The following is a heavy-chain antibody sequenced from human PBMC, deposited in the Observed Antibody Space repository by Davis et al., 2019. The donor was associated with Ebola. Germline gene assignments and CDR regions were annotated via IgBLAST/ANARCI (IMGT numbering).Heavy chain of an antibody. Sequence: GESLKISCAASGFTFSNYAMHWVRQAPDKGLEWVAVVSHSERERFYADSVKGRFTISRDNSENTLYLQMNSLTADDTSVYYCARAGFDEVLDYWGQGTPVTVSS. D-gene: IGHD3-3*01. J-gene: IGHJ4*02. CDR2: VSHSERER. CDR1: GFTFSNYA. V-gene: IGHV3-30*04. CDR3: ARAGFDEVLDY.